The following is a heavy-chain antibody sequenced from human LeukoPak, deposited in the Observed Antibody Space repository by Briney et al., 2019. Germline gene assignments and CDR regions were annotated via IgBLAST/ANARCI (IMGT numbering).Heavy chain of an antibody. D-gene: IGHD6-19*01. CDR2: ISYDGSNK. CDR1: GFTFSSYA. V-gene: IGHV3-30-3*01. Sequence: PGGSLRLSCAASGFTFSSYAMHWVRQAPGKGLEWVAVISYDGSNKYYADSVKGRFTISRDNSKNTLYLQMNSLRAEDTAVYYCARDLAGHYFDYWGQGTLVTVSS. J-gene: IGHJ4*02. CDR3: ARDLAGHYFDY.